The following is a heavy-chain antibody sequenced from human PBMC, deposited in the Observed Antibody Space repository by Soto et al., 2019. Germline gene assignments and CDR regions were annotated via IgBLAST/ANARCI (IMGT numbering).Heavy chain of an antibody. CDR2: ITGSGDIT. CDR3: AKEEDSGGYKGFSFDF. Sequence: VGSLRLSCAASGFTFTFYAMSWVRQAPGKGLQWVSGITGSGDITYYADSVKDRFTISRDNSKNTLYLQMNSLRAEDTAVYYCAKEEDSGGYKGFSFDFWGQGALVTVSS. CDR1: GFTFTFYA. V-gene: IGHV3-23*01. D-gene: IGHD3-22*01. J-gene: IGHJ4*02.